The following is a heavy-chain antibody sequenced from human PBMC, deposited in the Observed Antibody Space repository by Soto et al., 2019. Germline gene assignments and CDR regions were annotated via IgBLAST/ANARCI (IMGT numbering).Heavy chain of an antibody. D-gene: IGHD3-3*01. CDR1: GFTFTSYA. CDR3: AKSYKWGRSGYFTLDY. V-gene: IGHV3-23*01. Sequence: EVQLLESGGGLVQPGGSLRLSCAASGFTFTSYAMTWVRHAPGKGLEWVSSIRSGSGGSTYYADSVEGRFTISRDNSMNTQYLQMNSLLAENTAVYYCAKSYKWGRSGYFTLDYWGQGTLVTVSS. J-gene: IGHJ4*02. CDR2: IRSGSGGST.